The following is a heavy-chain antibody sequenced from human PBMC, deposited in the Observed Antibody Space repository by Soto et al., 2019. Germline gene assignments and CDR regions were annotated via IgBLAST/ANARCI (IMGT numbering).Heavy chain of an antibody. D-gene: IGHD5-12*01. V-gene: IGHV3-9*01. CDR2: ISSTSHYI. Sequence: GGSLRLSCAASGFSFDGFAMHWVRQAPGKGLEWVSSISSTSHYIDYADSVKGQFTISRDNAKNSLYLQMTSLRVEDTALYYCTKDTGGYPSYSHYWGRGTLVTVSS. CDR3: TKDTGGYPSYSHY. J-gene: IGHJ4*02. CDR1: GFSFDGFA.